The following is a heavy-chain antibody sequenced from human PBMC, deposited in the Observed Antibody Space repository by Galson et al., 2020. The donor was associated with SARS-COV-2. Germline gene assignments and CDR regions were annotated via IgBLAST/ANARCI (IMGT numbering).Heavy chain of an antibody. J-gene: IGHJ4*02. CDR2: IYYSGST. CDR1: GGSISSSSYY. V-gene: IGHV4-39*07. CDR3: AREGDPYSSSWLSGDY. Sequence: SETLSLTCTVSGGSISSSSYYWGWIRQPPGKGLEWIGSIYYSGSTYYNPSLKSRVTISVDTSKNQFSLKLSSVTAADTAVYYCAREGDPYSSSWLSGDYWGQGTLVTVSS. D-gene: IGHD6-13*01.